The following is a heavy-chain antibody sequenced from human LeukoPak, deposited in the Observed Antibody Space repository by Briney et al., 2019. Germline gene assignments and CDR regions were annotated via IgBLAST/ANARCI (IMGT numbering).Heavy chain of an antibody. D-gene: IGHD3-3*01. V-gene: IGHV1-46*01. Sequence: GASVKVSCKASGYTFTSYYMHWVRQAPGQGLEWMGIINPSGGSTSYAQKFQGRVTMTRDTSTSTVYMELSSLRSEDTAVYYCARALGTIFGVFKVHWFDPWGQGTLVTVSS. CDR2: INPSGGST. CDR1: GYTFTSYY. CDR3: ARALGTIFGVFKVHWFDP. J-gene: IGHJ5*02.